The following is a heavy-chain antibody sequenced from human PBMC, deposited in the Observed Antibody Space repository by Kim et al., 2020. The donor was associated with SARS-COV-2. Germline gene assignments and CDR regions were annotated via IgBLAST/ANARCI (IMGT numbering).Heavy chain of an antibody. D-gene: IGHD3-10*01. CDR1: GFTFTSSA. V-gene: IGHV1-58*02. J-gene: IGHJ5*02. CDR2: IVVGSGNT. Sequence: SVNVSCKASGFTFTSSAMQWVRQARGQRLEWIGWIVVGSGNTNYAQKFQERVTITRDMSTSTAYMELSSLGSEDTAVYYCAAVGSGSYYNLNWFDPWGQGNLVTVSS. CDR3: AAVGSGSYYNLNWFDP.